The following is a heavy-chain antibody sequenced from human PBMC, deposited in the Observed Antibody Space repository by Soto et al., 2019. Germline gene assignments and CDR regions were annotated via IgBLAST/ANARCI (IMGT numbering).Heavy chain of an antibody. J-gene: IGHJ4*02. D-gene: IGHD4-17*01. Sequence: HPGGSLRLSCAASGFTFSSYSMNWVRQAPGKGLEWVSYISSSSSTIYYADSVKGRFSISRDNAKNSLYLQMNSLRDEDTAVYYCARDFASTEDYGDYVVLPSPDYWGQGTLVTVSS. CDR1: GFTFSSYS. CDR3: ARDFASTEDYGDYVVLPSPDY. V-gene: IGHV3-48*02. CDR2: ISSSSSTI.